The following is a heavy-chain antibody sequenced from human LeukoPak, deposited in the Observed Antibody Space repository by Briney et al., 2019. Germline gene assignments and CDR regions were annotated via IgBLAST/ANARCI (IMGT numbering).Heavy chain of an antibody. CDR1: GFTFSSYA. D-gene: IGHD5-18*01. CDR2: ISGSGGST. CDR3: ARDGRTAMDGRDY. J-gene: IGHJ4*02. V-gene: IGHV3-23*01. Sequence: QAGGSLRLSCAASGFTFSSYAMSWVRQAPGKGLEWVSAISGSGGSTYYADSVKGRFTISRDNSKNTLYLQMNSLRAEDTAVYYCARDGRTAMDGRDYWGQGTLVTVSS.